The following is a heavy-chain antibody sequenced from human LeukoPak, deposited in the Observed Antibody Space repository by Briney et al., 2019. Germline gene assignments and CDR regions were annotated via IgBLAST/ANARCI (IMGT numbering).Heavy chain of an antibody. D-gene: IGHD1-26*01. CDR2: ISGVYDNI. CDR3: ARGGAHGMDV. J-gene: IGHJ6*02. Sequence: GGSLRLSCAASGFTFSDYFMTWIRQAPGRGLEWVSYISGVYDNIYYGDSVKGRFTISRDNAKNSVYLQMSSLRADDTAVYYCARGGAHGMDVWGQGTTVTVSS. V-gene: IGHV3-11*01. CDR1: GFTFSDYF.